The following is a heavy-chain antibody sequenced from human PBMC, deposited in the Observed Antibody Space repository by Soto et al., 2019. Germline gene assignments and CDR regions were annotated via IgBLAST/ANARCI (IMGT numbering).Heavy chain of an antibody. Sequence: PGESLKISCKGSGYSFTSYWIGWVRRMPGKGLEWMGIIYPGDSDTRYSPSFQGQVTISADKSITTAYLQWSSLKASDTAMYYCARQVSSGWYSNYYMDVWGQGTTVTVSS. CDR1: GYSFTSYW. V-gene: IGHV5-51*01. J-gene: IGHJ6*02. CDR3: ARQVSSGWYSNYYMDV. D-gene: IGHD6-19*01. CDR2: IYPGDSDT.